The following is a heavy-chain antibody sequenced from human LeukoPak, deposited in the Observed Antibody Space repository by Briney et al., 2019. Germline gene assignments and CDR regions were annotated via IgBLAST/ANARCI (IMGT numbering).Heavy chain of an antibody. Sequence: SQTLSLTCTVSGGSISRGSYYWRWIRPPAGKGLEWSGRIYASGRTNYNPSLKSRVTISVDTSKNQFSMKLSSVTAADTAVYYCARDGGSKPDYGGNYWFDPWGQGTLVTVSS. V-gene: IGHV4-61*02. D-gene: IGHD4-23*01. J-gene: IGHJ5*02. CDR2: IYASGRT. CDR1: GGSISRGSYY. CDR3: ARDGGSKPDYGGNYWFDP.